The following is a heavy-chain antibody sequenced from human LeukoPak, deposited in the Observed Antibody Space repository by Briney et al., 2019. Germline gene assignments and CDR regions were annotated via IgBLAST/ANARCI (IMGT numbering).Heavy chain of an antibody. V-gene: IGHV3-7*01. CDR3: ARLWQIDY. CDR2: IKQDGSEK. D-gene: IGHD2-21*01. CDR1: GFTFSSNW. J-gene: IGHJ4*02. Sequence: GGSLRLSCAASGFTFSSNWTTWVRQAPGKGLEWVANIKQDGSEKYYVDSVKGRFTISRDNAKNSVYLQMNSLRVEDTAVYYCARLWQIDYWGQGTLVTVSS.